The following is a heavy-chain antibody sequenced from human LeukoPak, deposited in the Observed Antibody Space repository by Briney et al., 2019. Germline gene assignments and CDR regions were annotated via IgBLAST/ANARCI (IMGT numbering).Heavy chain of an antibody. CDR2: IYSGDIT. V-gene: IGHV3-53*01. J-gene: IGHJ6*02. CDR1: GFSVSNNY. D-gene: IGHD2-8*01. CDR3: ARDWADIVLMSYGMDV. Sequence: GGSLRLSCAASGFSVSNNYMSWVRQAPGKGLEWVSVIYSGDITYYTDSVKGRFTISRDNSKNTLYLQMNSLRAEDTAVYYCARDWADIVLMSYGMDVWGQGTTVTVSS.